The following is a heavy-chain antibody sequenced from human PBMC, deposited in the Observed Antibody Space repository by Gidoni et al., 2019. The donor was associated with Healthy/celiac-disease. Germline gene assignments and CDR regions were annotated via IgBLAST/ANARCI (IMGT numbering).Heavy chain of an antibody. Sequence: QVQLVESGGGVVQPGRSLRLSCAASGFSFSSSGMHWVRQAPGKGLEWVAVIWDDGSNKYYADSVKGRFTISRDNSKNTLYLQMNSLRAEETAVYYCARYSSSWRIYDYWGQGTLVTVSS. CDR2: IWDDGSNK. V-gene: IGHV3-33*01. D-gene: IGHD6-13*01. CDR3: ARYSSSWRIYDY. J-gene: IGHJ4*02. CDR1: GFSFSSSG.